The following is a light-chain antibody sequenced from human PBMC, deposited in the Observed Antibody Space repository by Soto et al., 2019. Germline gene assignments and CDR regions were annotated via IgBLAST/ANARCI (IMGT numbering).Light chain of an antibody. J-gene: IGKJ1*01. CDR3: QQSYSTPRG. CDR2: YXS. Sequence: DIQVTQSPSSLPSSVGDRVTIIXRASHSIISYLHWYQQKPGXAPKXXXDYXSSLQRGGPSRLSGSGSATDFTLTISSLQPEDFANYYCQQSYSTPRGFGQGTKVEIK. V-gene: IGKV1-39*01. CDR1: HSIISY.